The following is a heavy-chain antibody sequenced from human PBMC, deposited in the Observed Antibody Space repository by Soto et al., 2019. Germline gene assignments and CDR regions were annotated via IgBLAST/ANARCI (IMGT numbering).Heavy chain of an antibody. D-gene: IGHD2-21*01. Sequence: QVQLVESGGGVVQPGRSLRLSCAASGFTFSNYGMQWVRQAPGKGLEWVAVVSRDGFTKFYAGSVKGRFTISRDNSKNTLDLQVNSLRPEDTAVYYCVKEWHSDVFAAAFEAWGQGSMVTVSS. CDR2: VSRDGFTK. CDR1: GFTFSNYG. J-gene: IGHJ3*01. CDR3: VKEWHSDVFAAAFEA. V-gene: IGHV3-30*18.